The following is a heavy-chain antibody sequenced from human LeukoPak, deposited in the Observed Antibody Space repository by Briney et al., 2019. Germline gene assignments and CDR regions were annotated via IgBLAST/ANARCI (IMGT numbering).Heavy chain of an antibody. D-gene: IGHD3-10*01. CDR2: IRYDGSNK. V-gene: IGHV3-30*02. CDR3: AKGTPLKPRSDGEYYFDY. CDR1: GFTFSSYG. Sequence: PGGSLRLSCAASGFTFSSYGMHWVRQAPGKGLEWVTFIRYDGSNKYYTDSVKARFTISRDNSKNTLYLQMNSLRAEDTAVYYCAKGTPLKPRSDGEYYFDYWGQGTLVTVSS. J-gene: IGHJ4*02.